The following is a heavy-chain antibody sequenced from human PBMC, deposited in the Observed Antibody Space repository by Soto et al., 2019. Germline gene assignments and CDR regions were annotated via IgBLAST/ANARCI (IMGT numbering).Heavy chain of an antibody. CDR2: ISYDGSNK. D-gene: IGHD4-17*01. J-gene: IGHJ5*02. V-gene: IGHV3-30-3*01. CDR3: ARADYGGTNWFDP. CDR1: GFTFSSYA. Sequence: GGSLRLSCAASGFTFSSYAMHWVRQAPGKGLEWVAVISYDGSNKYYADSVKGRFTISRDNSKNTLYLQMNSLRAEDTAVYYCARADYGGTNWFDPWGQGTLVTVSS.